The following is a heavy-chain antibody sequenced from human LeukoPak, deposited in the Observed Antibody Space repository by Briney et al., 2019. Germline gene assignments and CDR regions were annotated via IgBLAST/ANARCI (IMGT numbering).Heavy chain of an antibody. D-gene: IGHD2-15*01. CDR3: ARQRVVAATAYYYYGMDV. V-gene: IGHV5-51*01. Sequence: GESLKISCKGSGYSFTSYWIGWVRQMPGKGLEWMGIIYPGDSDTRYSPSFQGQVTISADKSISTAYLQWSSLKASDTAMYYCARQRVVAATAYYYYGMDVWGQGTTVTVSS. CDR1: GYSFTSYW. J-gene: IGHJ6*02. CDR2: IYPGDSDT.